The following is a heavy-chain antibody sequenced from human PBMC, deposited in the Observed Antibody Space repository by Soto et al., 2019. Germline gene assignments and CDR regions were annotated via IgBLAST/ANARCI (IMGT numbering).Heavy chain of an antibody. V-gene: IGHV1-3*01. J-gene: IGHJ3*02. Sequence: ASVKVSCTASGYTFTSYAMHWVRQAPGQRLEWMGWINAGNGNTKYSQKFQGRVTITRDTSASTAYMELSSLRSEDTAVYYCAREVRGVIRGFDIWGQGTMVTVSS. CDR3: AREVRGVIRGFDI. CDR1: GYTFTSYA. D-gene: IGHD3-10*01. CDR2: INAGNGNT.